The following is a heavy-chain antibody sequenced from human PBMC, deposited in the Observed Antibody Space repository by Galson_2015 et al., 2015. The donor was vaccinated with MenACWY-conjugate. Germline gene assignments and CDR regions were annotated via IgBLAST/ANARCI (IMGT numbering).Heavy chain of an antibody. D-gene: IGHD7-27*01. J-gene: IGHJ5*02. Sequence: SETLSLTCSVSGGSISSSNWWSWVRQPPGKGLEWIGEIYHSGSTNYNPSLKSRVTISVDKSKNQFSLKLSSVTAADTAVYYCARLTGGYNWFDPWGQGTLVTVSS. CDR2: IYHSGST. V-gene: IGHV4-4*02. CDR1: GGSISSSNW. CDR3: ARLTGGYNWFDP.